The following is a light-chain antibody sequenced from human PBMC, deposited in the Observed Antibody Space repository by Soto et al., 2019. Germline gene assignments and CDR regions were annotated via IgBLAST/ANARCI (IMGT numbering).Light chain of an antibody. J-gene: IGLJ3*02. CDR2: EDN. CDR3: QSYDATNQV. Sequence: NFMLTQPHSVSASPGKTVIISCTRSSGSIASNYVQWYQQRPGSSPTTVIYEDNQRPSGVPDRFSGSIDSSSNSASLTISGRETEDEAAYYCQSYDATNQVFGGGTKLTVL. CDR1: SGSIASNY. V-gene: IGLV6-57*01.